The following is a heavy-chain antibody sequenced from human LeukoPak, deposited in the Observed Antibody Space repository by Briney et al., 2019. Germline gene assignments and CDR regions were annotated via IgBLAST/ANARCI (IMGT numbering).Heavy chain of an antibody. CDR3: GRRSRSTWNYRRGDY. J-gene: IGHJ4*02. D-gene: IGHD1-7*01. Sequence: SETLSLTCTVSGGSISSSSYYWGWIRQPPGNGLQWIGCIYYSGSTYYKPSLKSRVTISVDTSKNQFSLKLTSVTAADTAVYYCGRRSRSTWNYRRGDYWGQGTLVTASS. V-gene: IGHV4-39*01. CDR1: GGSISSSSYY. CDR2: IYYSGST.